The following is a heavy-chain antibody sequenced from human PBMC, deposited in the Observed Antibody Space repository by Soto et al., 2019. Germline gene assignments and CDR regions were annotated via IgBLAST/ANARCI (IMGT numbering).Heavy chain of an antibody. CDR2: MNPNSGNT. Sequence: GASVKVSCKASGYTFTSYDINWVRQATGQGLEWMGWMNPNSGNTGYAQKFQGRVTMTRDTSISTAYMELSRLRSDDTAVYYCARGNVDIELDYWGQGTLVTVSS. D-gene: IGHD5-12*01. CDR1: GYTFTSYD. CDR3: ARGNVDIELDY. J-gene: IGHJ4*02. V-gene: IGHV1-8*01.